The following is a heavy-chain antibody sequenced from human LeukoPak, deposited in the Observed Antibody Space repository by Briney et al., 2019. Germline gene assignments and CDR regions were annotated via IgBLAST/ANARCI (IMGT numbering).Heavy chain of an antibody. V-gene: IGHV1-69*05. CDR1: GGTFSSYA. CDR2: IIPIFGTA. Sequence: GASVKVSCKASGGTFSSYAISWVRQAPGQGLEWMGGIIPIFGTANYAQKFQGRVTITTDEFTSTAYMELSSMRSEDTAVYYCARMDNWNYCGRYFDYWGQGTLVTVSS. CDR3: ARMDNWNYCGRYFDY. D-gene: IGHD1-7*01. J-gene: IGHJ4*02.